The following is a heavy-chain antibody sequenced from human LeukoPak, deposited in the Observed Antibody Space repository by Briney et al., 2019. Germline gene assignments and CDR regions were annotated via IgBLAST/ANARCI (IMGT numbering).Heavy chain of an antibody. J-gene: IGHJ4*02. V-gene: IGHV4-4*02. CDR3: ARNREYYFDY. D-gene: IGHD3-10*01. CDR1: GGSISSSNL. Sequence: SETLSLTCAVSGGSISSSNLWSWVRQTPGKGLEWIGEVYPSGSTIYSPSLKVRVTISVDKSRNQFSLNLNSATAADTAVYYCARNREYYFDYWGQGALVTVSS. CDR2: VYPSGST.